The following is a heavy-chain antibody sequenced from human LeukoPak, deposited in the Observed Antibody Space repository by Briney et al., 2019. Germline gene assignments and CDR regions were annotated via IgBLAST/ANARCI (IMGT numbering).Heavy chain of an antibody. V-gene: IGHV1-24*01. Sequence: ASVKVSCKVSGYTLTELSMHWVRQAPGKGLEWMGGFDPEDGETIYAQKFQGRVTMTEDTSTDTAYMELSRLRSEDTAVYYCATDTGYSSSWLNYYYYGMDVWGQGTTVTVSS. CDR2: FDPEDGET. CDR3: ATDTGYSSSWLNYYYYGMDV. D-gene: IGHD6-13*01. J-gene: IGHJ6*02. CDR1: GYTLTELS.